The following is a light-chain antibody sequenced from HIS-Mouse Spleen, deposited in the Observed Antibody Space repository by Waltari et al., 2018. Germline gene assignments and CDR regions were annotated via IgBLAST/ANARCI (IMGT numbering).Light chain of an antibody. Sequence: QSALTQPPSASGSPGQSVTIPCTGTSTAVGGYNYVPCYQQHPGKPPKLMIYEVSKRPSWVPDRFSGSKSGNKASLTVSGLQAEDEADYYCSSYAGSNNLVFGGGTKLTVL. CDR1: STAVGGYNY. V-gene: IGLV2-8*01. J-gene: IGLJ2*01. CDR3: SSYAGSNNLV. CDR2: EVS.